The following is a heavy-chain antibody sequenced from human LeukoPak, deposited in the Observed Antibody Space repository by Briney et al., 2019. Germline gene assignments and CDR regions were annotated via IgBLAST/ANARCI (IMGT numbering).Heavy chain of an antibody. J-gene: IGHJ4*02. Sequence: ASVKVSCKASGYTFTGYYMHWVRQAPGQGLEWMGWINPNSGGTNYAQKFQGRVTMTRDTSISTAYMELSRLRSDDTAVYHCARGSFGYSSGWYVLGYWGQGTLVTVSS. CDR3: ARGSFGYSSGWYVLGY. CDR2: INPNSGGT. D-gene: IGHD6-19*01. V-gene: IGHV1-2*02. CDR1: GYTFTGYY.